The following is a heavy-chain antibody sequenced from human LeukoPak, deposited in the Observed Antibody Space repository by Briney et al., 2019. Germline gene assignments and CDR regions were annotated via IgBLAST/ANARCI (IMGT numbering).Heavy chain of an antibody. J-gene: IGHJ3*02. CDR2: ISGSGGST. V-gene: IGHV3-23*01. CDR3: AKDPLYGSGSYLHDASDI. D-gene: IGHD3-10*01. CDR1: GFTFSSYA. Sequence: GGSLRLSCAASGFTFSSYAMSWVRQAPGKGLEWVSAISGSGGSTYYADSVKGRFTISRDNSKNTLYLQMNSLRAEDTAVYYCAKDPLYGSGSYLHDASDIWGQGTMVTVSS.